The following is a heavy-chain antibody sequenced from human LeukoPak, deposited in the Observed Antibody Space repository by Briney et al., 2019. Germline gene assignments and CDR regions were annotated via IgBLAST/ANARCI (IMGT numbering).Heavy chain of an antibody. CDR2: IYKSDST. D-gene: IGHD2-21*02. CDR1: GGSINSHY. Sequence: KSSETLSLTCTVSGGSINSHYWSWIRQSPGKGLEWIGFIYKSDSTNYNPTLKSRFTISADTSKNQISLKLSSVTAADTAVYYCARGVTTGLDWFDPWGQGTLVIVAS. V-gene: IGHV4-59*11. J-gene: IGHJ5*02. CDR3: ARGVTTGLDWFDP.